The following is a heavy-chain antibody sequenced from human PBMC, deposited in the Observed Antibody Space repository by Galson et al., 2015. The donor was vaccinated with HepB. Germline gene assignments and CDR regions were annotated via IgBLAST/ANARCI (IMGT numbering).Heavy chain of an antibody. Sequence: SCAASGFSFGGYAMSWVRQAPGKGLEWVSGISSSGDSSYYVDSVKGRFTISRDNSKNTLHLQMNSPRAEDTAVYCCAKDVGSGSYHLYYYMDVWGKGTTVTVSS. CDR3: AKDVGSGSYHLYYYMDV. D-gene: IGHD3-10*01. CDR1: GFSFGGYA. V-gene: IGHV3-23*01. J-gene: IGHJ6*03. CDR2: ISSSGDSS.